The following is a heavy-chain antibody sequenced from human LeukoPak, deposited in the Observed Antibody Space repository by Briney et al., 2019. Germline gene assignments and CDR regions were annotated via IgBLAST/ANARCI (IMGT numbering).Heavy chain of an antibody. CDR1: GYSFSTYA. D-gene: IGHD3-10*01. CDR2: IDPNTGGT. CDR3: TKNQYSGTIITPLDPFDV. J-gene: IGHJ3*01. V-gene: IGHV1-2*02. Sequence: ASVKVSCKASGYSFSTYAIHWVRQAPGQRLEWMGWIDPNTGGTNFAQKFQGRITMTRDTSINTVYMELNRLRSDDTAVYYCTKNQYSGTIITPLDPFDVWGQGTMVTVSS.